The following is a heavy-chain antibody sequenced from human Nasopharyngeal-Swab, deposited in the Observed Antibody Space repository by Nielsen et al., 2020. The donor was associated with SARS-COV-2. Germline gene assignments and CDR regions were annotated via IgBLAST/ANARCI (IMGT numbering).Heavy chain of an antibody. CDR3: VKNSGRGGGY. J-gene: IGHJ4*02. CDR2: IRGGSSDS. CDR1: GFAFSDSY. D-gene: IGHD1-1*01. V-gene: IGHV3-11*03. Sequence: SRVASGFAFSDSYMSWIRQAPEKGLEWLSYIRGGSSDSNYADSVKGRFTISRDNTKNALYRQMNSLRAEDTAVYYCVKNSGRGGGYWGQGTLVTVSS.